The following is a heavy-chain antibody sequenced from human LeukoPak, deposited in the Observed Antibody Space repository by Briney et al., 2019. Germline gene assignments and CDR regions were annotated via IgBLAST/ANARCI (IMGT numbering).Heavy chain of an antibody. V-gene: IGHV4-30-4*01. J-gene: IGHJ4*02. Sequence: SQTLSLTCTVSSDSLSSGDYYWSWIRQPAGKGLEFIGYINKKGGTFYNPPLKSRVSISIDTSKNQFSLKLTSVTAADTAVYFCAREHKSYGDYPYYFDSWGQGTLVTVSS. CDR3: AREHKSYGDYPYYFDS. D-gene: IGHD4-17*01. CDR1: SDSLSSGDYY. CDR2: INKKGGT.